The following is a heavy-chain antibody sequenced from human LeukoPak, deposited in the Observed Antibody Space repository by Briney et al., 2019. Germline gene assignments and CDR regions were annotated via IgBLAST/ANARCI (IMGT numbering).Heavy chain of an antibody. V-gene: IGHV3-30*02. J-gene: IGHJ4*02. CDR1: GFRFGAYG. CDR2: IRYDGSNK. CDR3: ARSYCTNGICSFDY. Sequence: PGGSLRLSCRVSGFRFGAYGMHWVRQAPGKGLEWVAFIRYDGSNKYSAESVKGRFTISRDNTKNTLYLQMNSLRAEDTAVFYCARSYCTNGICSFDYWGQGTLVTVSS. D-gene: IGHD2-8*01.